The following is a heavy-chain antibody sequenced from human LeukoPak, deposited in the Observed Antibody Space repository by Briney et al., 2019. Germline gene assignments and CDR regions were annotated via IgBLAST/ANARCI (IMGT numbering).Heavy chain of an antibody. CDR1: GFSFSIYS. D-gene: IGHD6-19*01. CDR2: ISSRSGYI. V-gene: IGHV3-21*04. Sequence: PGGSLRLSCAASGFSFSIYSMSWVRQAPGKGLEWVSSISSRSGYIYYAGSVKGRFTISRDNAKNSLYLQMNSLRAEDTAVYYCARDLGSYSSGWYGYYYYGMDVWGQGTTVTVSS. CDR3: ARDLGSYSSGWYGYYYYGMDV. J-gene: IGHJ6*02.